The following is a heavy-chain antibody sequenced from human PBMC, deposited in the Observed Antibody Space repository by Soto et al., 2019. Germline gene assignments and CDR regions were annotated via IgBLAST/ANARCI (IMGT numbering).Heavy chain of an antibody. D-gene: IGHD2-15*01. Sequence: SVKVSCKASGGTFSSYAISWVRQAPGQGLEWMGGIIPIFGTANYAQKFQGRVTIAADESTSTAYMELSSLRSEDTAVYYCARDTPNHYGMDVWGQGTTVTVSS. CDR2: IIPIFGTA. J-gene: IGHJ6*02. CDR3: ARDTPNHYGMDV. V-gene: IGHV1-69*13. CDR1: GGTFSSYA.